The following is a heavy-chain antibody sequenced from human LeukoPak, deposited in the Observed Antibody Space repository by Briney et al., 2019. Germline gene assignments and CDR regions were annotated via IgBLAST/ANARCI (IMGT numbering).Heavy chain of an antibody. J-gene: IGHJ4*02. V-gene: IGHV3-30-3*01. CDR2: ISYDGSNK. CDR1: GFTFSGYA. CDR3: ARGSPPDY. Sequence: PGGSLRLSCAASGFTFSGYAMYWVRQAPGKGLEWVAVISYDGSNKYYADSVKGQFTISRDNSKNTLYLQMNSLRIEDTAVYYCARGSPPDYWGQGTLVTVSS.